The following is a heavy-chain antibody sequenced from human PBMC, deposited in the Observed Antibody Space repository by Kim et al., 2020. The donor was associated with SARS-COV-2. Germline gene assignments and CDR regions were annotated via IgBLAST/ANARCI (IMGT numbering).Heavy chain of an antibody. J-gene: IGHJ5*02. D-gene: IGHD3-22*01. CDR3: VRLSSGYRNWFDP. V-gene: IGHV5-51*01. Sequence: SPSFQGQVTITAEKSISTAYLQWSSLKASDTAMYYCVRLSSGYRNWFDPWGQGTLVTVSS.